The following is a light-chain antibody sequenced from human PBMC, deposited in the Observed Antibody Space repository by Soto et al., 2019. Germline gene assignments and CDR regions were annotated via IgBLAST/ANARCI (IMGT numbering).Light chain of an antibody. CDR2: EVS. J-gene: IGLJ3*02. CDR3: SSYTSSSTHWV. V-gene: IGLV2-14*01. Sequence: QSVLTQPASVSGSPGQSITISCTGTSSDDGGYNYVSWYQQHPGKAPKLMIYEVSNRPSGVSNRFSGSKSGNTASLTISGLQAEDEADYYCSSYTSSSTHWVFGGGTKVTVL. CDR1: SSDDGGYNY.